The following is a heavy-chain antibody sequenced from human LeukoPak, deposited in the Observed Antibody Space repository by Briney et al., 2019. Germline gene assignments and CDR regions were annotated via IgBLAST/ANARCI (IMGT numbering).Heavy chain of an antibody. Sequence: PGGSLRLSCAASGFTFSSYWMSWVRQAPGKGLEWVANIKQDGSEKNYVDSVKGRFTISRDNAKNSLDLQMNSLRAEDTAVYYCARAGGYASSWAYWGPGTLVTVSS. CDR2: IKQDGSEK. CDR1: GFTFSSYW. J-gene: IGHJ4*02. V-gene: IGHV3-7*01. D-gene: IGHD5-12*01. CDR3: ARAGGYASSWAY.